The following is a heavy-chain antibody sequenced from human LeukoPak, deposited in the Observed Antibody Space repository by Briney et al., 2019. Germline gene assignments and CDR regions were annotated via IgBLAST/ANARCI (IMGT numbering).Heavy chain of an antibody. CDR1: GFTFDDYA. CDR3: HYYDSSGRDDAFDI. V-gene: IGHV3-9*01. CDR2: ISWNSGSI. D-gene: IGHD3-22*01. Sequence: GGSLRLSCAASGFTFDDYAMHWVRQAPGKGLEWVSGISWNSGSIGYADSVKGRFTISRDNAKNSLYPQMNSLRAEDTALYYCHYYDSSGRDDAFDIWGQGTMVTVSS. J-gene: IGHJ3*02.